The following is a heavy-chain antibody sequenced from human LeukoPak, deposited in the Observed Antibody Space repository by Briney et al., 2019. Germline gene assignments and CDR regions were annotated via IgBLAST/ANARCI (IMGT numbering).Heavy chain of an antibody. CDR2: ISGSGDNT. Sequence: PGGSLRLSCAASGFTFSSYWMSWVRQAPGKGLEWVSGISGSGDNTYYADSVKGRFTISRDNSKNTLYLQMNSLRAEDTAVYYCARVPAGGWGQGTLVTVSS. J-gene: IGHJ4*02. V-gene: IGHV3-23*01. CDR1: GFTFSSYW. CDR3: ARVPAGG. D-gene: IGHD6-13*01.